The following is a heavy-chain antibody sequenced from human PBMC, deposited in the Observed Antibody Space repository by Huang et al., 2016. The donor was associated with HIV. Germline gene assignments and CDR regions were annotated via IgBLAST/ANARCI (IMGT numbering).Heavy chain of an antibody. CDR2: VRSSAFGGAS. J-gene: IGHJ6*03. CDR1: GFIFNDFA. Sequence: VESGGDAVQSGRSLRLSCSGSGFIFNDFAINWFRQSPRKGMEWIVVVRSSAFGGASKSAPSVKDRFSVSRDEAKNVAFLQMENLQVDDTAVYYCSPTGDDYFYYYMDVWGNGTTVIVS. V-gene: IGHV3-49*03. CDR3: SPTGDDYFYYYMDV. D-gene: IGHD4-17*01.